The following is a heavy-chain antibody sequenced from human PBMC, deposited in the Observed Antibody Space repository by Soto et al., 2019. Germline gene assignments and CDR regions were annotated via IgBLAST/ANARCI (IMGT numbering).Heavy chain of an antibody. CDR1: GGSISSYY. Sequence: SETLSLTCTVSGGSISSYYWSWIRQPPGKGLEWIGYIYYSGSTNYNPSLKSRVTISVDTSKNQFSLKLSSVTAADTAVYYCARDSDYIWGSYRDTEGAGAFDIWGQGTMVTVSS. D-gene: IGHD3-16*02. V-gene: IGHV4-59*01. CDR2: IYYSGST. CDR3: ARDSDYIWGSYRDTEGAGAFDI. J-gene: IGHJ3*02.